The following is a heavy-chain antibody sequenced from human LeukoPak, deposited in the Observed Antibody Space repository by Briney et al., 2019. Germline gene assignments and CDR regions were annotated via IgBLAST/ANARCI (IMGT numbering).Heavy chain of an antibody. CDR1: GFTFSSYA. J-gene: IGHJ4*02. CDR3: AKDRRGYCSGASCYYNFDY. D-gene: IGHD2-15*01. V-gene: IGHV3-30-3*01. Sequence: GGSLRLSCAASGFTFSSYAMHWVRQAPGKGLEWVAVISYDGSNKYYADSVKGRFTISRDNSKNTLYVQMNSLRAEDTAVYYCAKDRRGYCSGASCYYNFDYWGQGTLVTVSS. CDR2: ISYDGSNK.